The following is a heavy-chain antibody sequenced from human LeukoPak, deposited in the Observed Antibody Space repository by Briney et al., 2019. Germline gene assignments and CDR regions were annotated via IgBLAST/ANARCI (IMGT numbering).Heavy chain of an antibody. CDR1: GFTFSSYW. D-gene: IGHD5-12*01. CDR2: INSDGKDT. V-gene: IGHV3-74*01. CDR3: ARDRGGYEFFDF. Sequence: GGSLRLPCAASGFTFSSYWMHWVRQAPGKGLVWVSHINSDGKDTDYADSVNGRFTISRDNAKNTLYLQMNSLRDEDTAVYYCARDRGGYEFFDFRGQGTLVTVSS. J-gene: IGHJ4*02.